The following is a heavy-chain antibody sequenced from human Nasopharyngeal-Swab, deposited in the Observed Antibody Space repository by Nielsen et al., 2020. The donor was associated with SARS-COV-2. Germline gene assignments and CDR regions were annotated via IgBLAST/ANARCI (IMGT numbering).Heavy chain of an antibody. J-gene: IGHJ5*02. Sequence: ASVKVSCKASGYTFTRYYLHWVRQAPAQGLEWMGIINPGGGSARYSQNFQGRVTMTRDTSTSTVYMELSSLRSEDTAVYYCARGGDPREVVAATDCFDPWGQGTLVTVSS. V-gene: IGHV1-46*01. CDR1: GYTFTRYY. CDR3: ARGGDPREVVAATDCFDP. CDR2: INPGGGSA. D-gene: IGHD2-15*01.